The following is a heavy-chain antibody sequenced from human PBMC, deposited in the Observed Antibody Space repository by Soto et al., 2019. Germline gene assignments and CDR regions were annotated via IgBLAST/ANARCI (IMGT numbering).Heavy chain of an antibody. CDR2: INPNSGGT. CDR1: GYTFTGYY. J-gene: IGHJ6*02. Sequence: QVQLVQSGAEVKKPGASVKVSCKASGYTFTGYYMHWVRQAPGQGLEWMGWINPNSGGTNYAQKFQGKVTINRDTSITTAYMELRRLRADDTAVYYCAREWLLTSAYYYYGMDVWGQGTTVTVSS. D-gene: IGHD3-22*01. V-gene: IGHV1-2*02. CDR3: AREWLLTSAYYYYGMDV.